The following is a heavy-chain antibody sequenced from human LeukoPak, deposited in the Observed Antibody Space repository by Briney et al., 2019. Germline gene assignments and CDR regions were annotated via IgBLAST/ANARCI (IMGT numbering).Heavy chain of an antibody. V-gene: IGHV3-23*01. Sequence: GGSLRLSCAASVFTFRSYYMRWVRQASGKGREGVSVLSCSGCSTYYADSVEGRITISRDNSKHTLYPEMSSRRAEDTSVYLCAHSGYSYGYGGYWGQGTMVTVSS. J-gene: IGHJ4*02. CDR2: LSCSGCST. D-gene: IGHD5-18*01. CDR3: AHSGYSYGYGGY. CDR1: VFTFRSYY.